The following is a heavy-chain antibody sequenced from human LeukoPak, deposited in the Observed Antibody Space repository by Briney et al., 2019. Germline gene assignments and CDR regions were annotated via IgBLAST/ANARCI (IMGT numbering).Heavy chain of an antibody. Sequence: ASVKVSCKASGYTFTSYYMHWVRQAPGQGLEWMGWISAYNGNTNYAQKLQGRVTMTTDTSTSTAYMELRSLRSDDTAVYYCARDSPFVLMVYAQYYFDYWGQGTLVTVSS. V-gene: IGHV1-18*04. D-gene: IGHD2-8*01. J-gene: IGHJ4*02. CDR1: GYTFTSYY. CDR3: ARDSPFVLMVYAQYYFDY. CDR2: ISAYNGNT.